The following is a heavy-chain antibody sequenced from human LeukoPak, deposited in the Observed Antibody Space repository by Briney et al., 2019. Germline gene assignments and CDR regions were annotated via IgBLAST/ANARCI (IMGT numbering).Heavy chain of an antibody. J-gene: IGHJ4*02. CDR2: ISGSGGST. V-gene: IGHV3-23*01. D-gene: IGHD4-17*01. CDR3: ATGDSLSPFDY. CDR1: GFTFSSYA. Sequence: GGSLRLSCAASGFTFSSYAMSWVRQAPGKGLEWVSAISGSGGSTYYADSVKGRFTISRVNSKNTLYLQMNSLRAEDTAVYYCATGDSLSPFDYWGQGTLVTVSS.